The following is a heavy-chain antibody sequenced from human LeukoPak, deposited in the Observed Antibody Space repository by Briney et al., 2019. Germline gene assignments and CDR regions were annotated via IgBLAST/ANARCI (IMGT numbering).Heavy chain of an antibody. J-gene: IGHJ4*02. CDR3: AKWHERLLAFDS. Sequence: SETLSLTCTVSGDSITSYYWNWVRQSPEKGLEWIGYIHHTGKNYYNPSLKSRITMSVDTSKSQFFPKLSSVTAADTAVYYCAKWHERLLAFDSWGQGTLVTVSS. V-gene: IGHV4-59*01. D-gene: IGHD1-1*01. CDR2: IHHTGKN. CDR1: GDSITSYY.